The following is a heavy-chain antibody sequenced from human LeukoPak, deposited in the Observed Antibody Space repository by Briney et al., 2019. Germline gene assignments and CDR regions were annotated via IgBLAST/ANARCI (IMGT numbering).Heavy chain of an antibody. V-gene: IGHV3-48*04. CDR3: ARDSSIALHPDYFDY. D-gene: IGHD6-6*01. CDR1: GFTFSSYS. J-gene: IGHJ4*02. Sequence: PGGSLRLSCAASGFTFSSYSMNWVRQAPGKGLEWVSYISSSSSTIYYADSVKGRFTISRDNAKNSLYLQMNSLRAEDTAVYYCARDSSIALHPDYFDYWGQGTLVTVSS. CDR2: ISSSSSTI.